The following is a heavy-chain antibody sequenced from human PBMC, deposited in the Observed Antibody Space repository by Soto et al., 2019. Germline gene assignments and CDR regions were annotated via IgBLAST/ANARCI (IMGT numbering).Heavy chain of an antibody. CDR2: ISSSGVNT. Sequence: GGSLRLSCAASGITFSSCAMSWVRQAPGKGLEWVSSISSSGVNTYYADSVKGRFTISRDNSKNTLYLQMNSLRDEDTAVYYCAKGYSSSFYFYYWGQGTLVTVSS. D-gene: IGHD6-6*01. CDR3: AKGYSSSFYFYY. J-gene: IGHJ4*02. V-gene: IGHV3-23*01. CDR1: GITFSSCA.